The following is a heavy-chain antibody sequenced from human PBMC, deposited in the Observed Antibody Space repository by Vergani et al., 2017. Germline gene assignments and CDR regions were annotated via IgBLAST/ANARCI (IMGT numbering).Heavy chain of an antibody. CDR1: GFTFSACP. D-gene: IGHD3-9*01. CDR3: AKQYFVSGNYLFDY. Sequence: EVQLLQSGGGVIQPGGSVRLSCAASGFTFSACPMTWVRQAPGKGLEWVSGISGSGVSAYYTDSVKGRFTISRDNSKNILFLQMNNLRTEDTAIYYCAKQYFVSGNYLFDYWGQGTLVTVSS. CDR2: ISGSGVSA. V-gene: IGHV3-23*01. J-gene: IGHJ4*02.